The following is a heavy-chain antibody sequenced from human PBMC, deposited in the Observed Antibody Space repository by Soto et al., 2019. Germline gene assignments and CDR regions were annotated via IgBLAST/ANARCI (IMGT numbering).Heavy chain of an antibody. CDR1: GYSFTSYW. V-gene: IGHV5-51*01. J-gene: IGHJ3*01. CDR3: TGAIDHSGNYKSFNV. Sequence: GESLKISCKDSGYSFTSYWIAWVRQTPGKGLEWMGIIYPYDSNTRYSPSFQGQVTISADKSVSTAYLQWSSLKASDTAMYFWTGAIDHSGNYKSFNVWGQGTMVTFSS. D-gene: IGHD4-4*01. CDR2: IYPYDSNT.